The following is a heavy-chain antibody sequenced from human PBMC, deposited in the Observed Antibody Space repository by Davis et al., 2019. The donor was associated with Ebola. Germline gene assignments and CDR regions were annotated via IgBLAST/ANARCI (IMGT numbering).Heavy chain of an antibody. CDR3: ANGGSYELPFGY. J-gene: IGHJ4*02. D-gene: IGHD1-26*01. Sequence: GESLKISCAASGFTFSSYGMHWVRQAPGKGLEWVAFIRYDGSNKYYADSVKGRFTISRDNSKNTLYLQMNSLRAEDTAVYYCANGGSYELPFGYWGQGTLVTVSS. V-gene: IGHV3-30*02. CDR1: GFTFSSYG. CDR2: IRYDGSNK.